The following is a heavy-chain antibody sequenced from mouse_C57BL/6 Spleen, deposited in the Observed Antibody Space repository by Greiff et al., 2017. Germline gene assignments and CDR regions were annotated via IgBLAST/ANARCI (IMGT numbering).Heavy chain of an antibody. CDR3: ARDGVYYGSSDSMDY. D-gene: IGHD1-1*01. V-gene: IGHV5-4*01. CDR1: GFTFSSYA. Sequence: EVQLVESGGGLVKPGGSLKLSCAASGFTFSSYAMSWVRQTPEKRLEWVATISDGGSYTYYPDNVKGRFTISRDNAKNNLYLQMSHLKSEDTAMYYCARDGVYYGSSDSMDYWGQGTSVTVSS. CDR2: ISDGGSYT. J-gene: IGHJ4*01.